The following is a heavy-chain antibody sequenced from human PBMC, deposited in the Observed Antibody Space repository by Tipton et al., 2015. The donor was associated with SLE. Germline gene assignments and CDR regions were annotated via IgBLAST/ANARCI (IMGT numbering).Heavy chain of an antibody. CDR1: GGSISSGGYY. D-gene: IGHD6-6*01. J-gene: IGHJ1*01. V-gene: IGHV4-31*03. Sequence: TLSLTCTVSGGSISSGGYYWSWIRQHPGKGLEWIGYIYYSGSTYYNPSLKSRVTISVDTSKNQFSLKLSSVTAADTAVYYCARDARVGSSSSSDFQHWGQGTLVTVSS. CDR2: IYYSGST. CDR3: ARDARVGSSSSSDFQH.